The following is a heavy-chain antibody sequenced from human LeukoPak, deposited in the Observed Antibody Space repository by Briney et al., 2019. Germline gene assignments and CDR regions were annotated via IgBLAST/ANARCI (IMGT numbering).Heavy chain of an antibody. D-gene: IGHD5-18*01. CDR3: ARRARGYSYGYCDY. CDR1: GYSFTSYW. J-gene: IGHJ4*02. V-gene: IGHV5-51*01. Sequence: GESLQFSCQGSGYSFTSYWIGWGRQMPGKGLEWMGIIYPGDSGTRYSPSFQGQVTISADKSISTAYLQWSSLKASDTAMYYCARRARGYSYGYCDYWGQGTLVTVSS. CDR2: IYPGDSGT.